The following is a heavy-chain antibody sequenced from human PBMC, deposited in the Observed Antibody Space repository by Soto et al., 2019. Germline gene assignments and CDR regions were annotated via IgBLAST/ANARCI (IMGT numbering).Heavy chain of an antibody. J-gene: IGHJ6*02. V-gene: IGHV4-39*01. CDR3: ARLTVFGEFGMDV. CDR1: GGSISSSSYY. D-gene: IGHD3-10*02. Sequence: QLQLQESGPGLVKPSETLSLTCTVSGGSISSSSYYWGWIRQPPGKGLEWIGSIYYSGSTYYNPSLKSRVTISVDTSKNQFSLKLSSVTAADTAVYYCARLTVFGEFGMDVWGQGTTVTVSS. CDR2: IYYSGST.